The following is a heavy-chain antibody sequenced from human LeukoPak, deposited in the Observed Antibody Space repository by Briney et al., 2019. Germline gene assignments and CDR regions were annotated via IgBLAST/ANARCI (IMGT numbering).Heavy chain of an antibody. V-gene: IGHV1-69*06. J-gene: IGHJ4*02. CDR2: IIPIFGTA. D-gene: IGHD5-24*01. CDR3: AREGVEMATDY. Sequence: ASVKVSCKASGGTFSSYAISWVRQAPGQGLEWMGGIIPIFGTANYAQKFQGRVTITADKSTSTAYMELSSLRSEDTAVYYCAREGVEMATDYWGQGTLVTVSS. CDR1: GGTFSSYA.